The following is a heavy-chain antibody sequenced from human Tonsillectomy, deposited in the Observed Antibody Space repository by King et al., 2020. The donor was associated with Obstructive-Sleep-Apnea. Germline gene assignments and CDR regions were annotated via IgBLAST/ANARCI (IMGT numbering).Heavy chain of an antibody. CDR3: AKDIRALLWFGEFGFDP. D-gene: IGHD3-10*01. J-gene: IGHJ5*02. CDR1: GFTFDDYT. Sequence: VQLVQSGGVVVQPGGSLRLSCAASGFTFDDYTMHWVRQAPGKGLEWVSLNSWDGGSTYYADSVKGRFTISRDNSKNSLYLQMNSLRTEDTALYYCAKDIRALLWFGEFGFDPWGQGTLVTVSS. V-gene: IGHV3-43*01. CDR2: NSWDGGST.